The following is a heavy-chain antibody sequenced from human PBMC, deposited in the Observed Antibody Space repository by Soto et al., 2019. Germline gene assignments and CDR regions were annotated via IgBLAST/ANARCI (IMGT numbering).Heavy chain of an antibody. CDR1: GVSISSNSYY. CDR3: ARDQLEGNWFDP. V-gene: IGHV4-39*07. J-gene: IGHJ5*02. Sequence: PSETLSLTCTVSGVSISSNSYYWGWIRQPPGKGLESIGSIYYTGSTYYNPSLKSRVTISVDKSKNQFSLKLSSVTAADTAVYYCARDQLEGNWFDPWGQGTLVTVSS. D-gene: IGHD1-1*01. CDR2: IYYTGST.